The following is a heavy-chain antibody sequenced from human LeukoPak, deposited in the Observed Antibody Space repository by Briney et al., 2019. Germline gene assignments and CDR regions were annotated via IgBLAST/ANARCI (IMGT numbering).Heavy chain of an antibody. V-gene: IGHV1-2*02. Sequence: ASVKVSCRASGYHFTGYHVHWVRQAPGQGLEWMGRMSTDSGDADIAQKFQGRVTMTRDTSISRPYMELSRLTPDDSAVYYCAGLASTVKGRIDPWGQGTSVTVSS. CDR1: GYHFTGYH. D-gene: IGHD5/OR15-5a*01. J-gene: IGHJ5*02. CDR2: MSTDSGDA. CDR3: AGLASTVKGRIDP.